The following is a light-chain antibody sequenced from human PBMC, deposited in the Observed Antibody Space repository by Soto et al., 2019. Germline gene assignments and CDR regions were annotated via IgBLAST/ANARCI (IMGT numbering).Light chain of an antibody. Sequence: QSALTQPASVSGSPGQSITISCTGTSSDVGGYNYVYWYQQHPGKAPKLMIYDVSNRPSGVSNRFSGSKSGNTASLTSSGLQAEDEADYYCSSYTSSSTLVVFGGGTKLTVL. CDR1: SSDVGGYNY. CDR3: SSYTSSSTLVV. V-gene: IGLV2-14*01. CDR2: DVS. J-gene: IGLJ2*01.